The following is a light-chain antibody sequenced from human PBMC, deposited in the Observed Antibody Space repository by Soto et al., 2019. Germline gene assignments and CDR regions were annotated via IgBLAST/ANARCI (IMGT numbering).Light chain of an antibody. V-gene: IGKV3-15*01. CDR1: QSVSIK. J-gene: IGKJ5*01. CDR2: DTS. CDR3: QQYNNWPPIT. Sequence: EIVMTQSPATLSVSPGERATLSCRASQSVSIKLAWYQQKLGQAPRLLIYDTSTRATGIPARFSGSGSGTEFTLTISSLRSEDFAVYYCQQYNNWPPITFGQGTRLEIK.